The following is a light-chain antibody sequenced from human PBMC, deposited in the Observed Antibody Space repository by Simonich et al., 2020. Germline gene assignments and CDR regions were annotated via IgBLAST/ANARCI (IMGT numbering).Light chain of an antibody. CDR1: QSVSSN. J-gene: IGKJ4*01. CDR2: GAS. CDR3: QQYNNWPPLT. Sequence: EIVMTQSPATLSVSPGERAILPCRASQSVSSNLAWYQQNPGQAPRLLIYGASTRATGIPARFSGSGSGTEFTLTISSMQSEDFAVYYCQQYNNWPPLTFGGGTKVEIK. V-gene: IGKV3-15*01.